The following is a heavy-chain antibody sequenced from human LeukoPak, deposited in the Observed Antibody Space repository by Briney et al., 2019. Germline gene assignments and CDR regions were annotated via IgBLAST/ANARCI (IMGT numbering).Heavy chain of an antibody. J-gene: IGHJ5*02. CDR2: INPNSGGT. D-gene: IGHD3-3*01. CDR1: GYTFTGYY. CDR3: ARDLVGGRSGYYDFWSGYWYNWFDP. Sequence: ASVKVSCKASGYTFTGYYMHRVRQAPGQGLEWMGWINPNSGGTNYAQKFQGRVTMTRDTSISTAYMELSRLRSDDTAVYYCARDLVGGRSGYYDFWSGYWYNWFDPWGQGTLVTVSS. V-gene: IGHV1-2*02.